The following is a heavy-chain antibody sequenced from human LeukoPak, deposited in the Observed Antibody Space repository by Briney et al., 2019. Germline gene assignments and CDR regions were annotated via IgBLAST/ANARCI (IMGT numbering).Heavy chain of an antibody. CDR1: GGSISGSH. CDR3: ARDRRPYYYGSGSYYNRLDAFDI. V-gene: IGHV4-59*01. Sequence: SETLSLTCTVSGGSISGSHWSWIRQPPGKGLEWIAYMYNSGSTNYNPSLKSRVTISIDTSKNQFSLKLSSVTAADTAVYYCARDRRPYYYGSGSYYNRLDAFDIWGQGTMVTVSS. D-gene: IGHD3-10*01. J-gene: IGHJ3*02. CDR2: MYNSGST.